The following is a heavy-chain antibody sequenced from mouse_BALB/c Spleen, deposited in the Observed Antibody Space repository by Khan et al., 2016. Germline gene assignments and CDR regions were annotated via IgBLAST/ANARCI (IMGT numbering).Heavy chain of an antibody. CDR1: GFTFSNFG. V-gene: IGHV5-17*02. CDR2: ISSGSSTI. D-gene: IGHD1-1*01. Sequence: EVELVESGGGLVQPGGSRKLSCAASGFTFSNFGMHWVRQAPEKGLEWVAYISSGSSTIYYADTVMGRFTISRDNPTNTLLLQMTSLRSEDTAMYYCVRSDYGSNMDYWGQGTSGTVSS. J-gene: IGHJ4*01. CDR3: VRSDYGSNMDY.